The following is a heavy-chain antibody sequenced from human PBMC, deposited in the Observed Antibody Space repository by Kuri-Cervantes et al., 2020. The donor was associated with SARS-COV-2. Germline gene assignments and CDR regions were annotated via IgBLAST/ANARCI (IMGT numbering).Heavy chain of an antibody. CDR1: GDTFTYRF. CDR3: ARSGPGAISREDGALDI. Sequence: SVKVSCKASGDTFTYRFLHWVRQAPGQAPEWMGWITPFNGNTKYAQKFQDGVTITRDRSMNTAYMELSSLRSEDTAMYYCARSGPGAISREDGALDIWGQGTMVTVSS. D-gene: IGHD4/OR15-4a*01. V-gene: IGHV1-45*02. CDR2: ITPFNGNT. J-gene: IGHJ3*02.